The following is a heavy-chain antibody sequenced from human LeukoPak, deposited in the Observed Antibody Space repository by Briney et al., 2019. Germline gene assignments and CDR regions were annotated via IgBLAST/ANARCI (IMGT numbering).Heavy chain of an antibody. CDR3: ATVPDYGGNSVSWFDP. CDR2: FDPEDGET. D-gene: IGHD4-23*01. V-gene: IGHV1-24*01. Sequence: GASVKVSCKVSGYTLTELSMHWVRQAPGKGLEWMGGFDPEDGETIYAQKFQGRVTMTEDTSTDTAYMELSSLRSEDTAMYYCATVPDYGGNSVSWFDPWGQGTLVTVSS. J-gene: IGHJ5*02. CDR1: GYTLTELS.